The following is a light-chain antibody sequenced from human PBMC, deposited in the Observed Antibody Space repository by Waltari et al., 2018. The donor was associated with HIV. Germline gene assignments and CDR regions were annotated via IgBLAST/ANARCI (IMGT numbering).Light chain of an antibody. J-gene: IGLJ3*02. CDR2: EFP. CDR3: SSYAATTTIV. V-gene: IGLV2-14*01. Sequence: QSVLTQPASVSGSPGQSITISCTGTNSDIGAYDYVSWYQQHPGKAPKLLIYEFPIRSSGISYRFFGSKSGNTASMTISGLQAEDEAHYYCSSYAATTTIVFGGGTRLTVL. CDR1: NSDIGAYDY.